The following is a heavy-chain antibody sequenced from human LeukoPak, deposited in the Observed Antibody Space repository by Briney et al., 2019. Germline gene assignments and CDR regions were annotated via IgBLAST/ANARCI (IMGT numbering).Heavy chain of an antibody. D-gene: IGHD3-3*01. CDR1: GFTFSSHA. Sequence: PGGSLRLSCAASGFTFSSHAMSWVRQAPGKGLEWVSAISGSGGSTYYADSVKGRFTISRDNSKNTLYLQMNSLRAEDTAVYYCAKMEGQRLYDYCMDVWGRGTTVTVSS. V-gene: IGHV3-23*01. J-gene: IGHJ6*03. CDR3: AKMEGQRLYDYCMDV. CDR2: ISGSGGST.